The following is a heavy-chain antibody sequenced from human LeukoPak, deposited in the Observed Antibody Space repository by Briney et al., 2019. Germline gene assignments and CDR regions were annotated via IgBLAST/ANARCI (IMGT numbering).Heavy chain of an antibody. Sequence: SVKVSCKASGGIFSSYATSWVRQAPGQGLEWMGRIIPIFGTANYAQKFQGRVTTTTDESTSTAYMELSSLRSEDTAVYYCARSLADYYDSSGYPYYFDYWGQGTLVTVSS. CDR2: IIPIFGTA. CDR3: ARSLADYYDSSGYPYYFDY. CDR1: GGIFSSYA. D-gene: IGHD3-22*01. J-gene: IGHJ4*02. V-gene: IGHV1-69*05.